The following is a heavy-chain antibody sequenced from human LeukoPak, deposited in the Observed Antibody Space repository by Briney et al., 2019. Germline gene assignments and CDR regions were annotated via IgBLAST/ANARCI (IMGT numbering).Heavy chain of an antibody. CDR1: GFTFSSYA. D-gene: IGHD2-2*01. Sequence: GGSLRLSCAASGFTFSSYAMSWVRQAPGKGLEWVSAISGSGGSTYYADSVKGRFTISRDNSKNTLYLQMNSLRAEDTAVYYCAKDLGLEYQLLFGAEGAFDIWGQGTMVTVSS. CDR3: AKDLGLEYQLLFGAEGAFDI. J-gene: IGHJ3*02. V-gene: IGHV3-23*01. CDR2: ISGSGGST.